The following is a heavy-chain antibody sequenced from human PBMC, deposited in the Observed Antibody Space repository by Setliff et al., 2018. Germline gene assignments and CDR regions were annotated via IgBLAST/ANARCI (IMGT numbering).Heavy chain of an antibody. J-gene: IGHJ3*02. CDR3: ARDRISRYYDSGAHAFDI. D-gene: IGHD3-22*01. Sequence: GSLRLSCVASGFSISNYWMAWVRQAPGKGLEWVADIRQDATNKYYVDSVEGRFTISRDNAKNSLYLQMNSLRAEDTAVYYCARDRISRYYDSGAHAFDIWGQGTMVTVSS. V-gene: IGHV3-7*03. CDR1: GFSISNYW. CDR2: IRQDATNK.